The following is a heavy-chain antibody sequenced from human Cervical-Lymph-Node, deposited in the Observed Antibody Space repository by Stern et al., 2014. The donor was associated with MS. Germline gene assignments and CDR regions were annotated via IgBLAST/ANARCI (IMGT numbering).Heavy chain of an antibody. V-gene: IGHV1-46*01. CDR3: ARVAPTVGAAY. CDR2: ISPDGGRT. D-gene: IGHD1-26*01. CDR1: GYTFTDYN. Sequence: VQLEASGAEVKEPGASVKVSCTASGYTFTDYNIQWVRQAPGPGLEWMGMISPDGGRTAYAPKFRGRVTMTRDKSTATVYMELNSLRSEDTAVYFCARVAPTVGAAYWGQGTLVTVSS. J-gene: IGHJ4*02.